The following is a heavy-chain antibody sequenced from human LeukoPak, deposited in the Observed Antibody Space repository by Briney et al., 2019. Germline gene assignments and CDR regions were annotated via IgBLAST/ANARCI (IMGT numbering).Heavy chain of an antibody. D-gene: IGHD3-10*01. Sequence: GASLKISCTASGYNFVNYGVSWVRQAPGQGLEWIGWISVYRGSIEYAANVQGRVALTTDTATNTVYMELSSLTSDDTAIYYCARGIPNYYESGTPSSHMDVWGEGTAVTVSS. CDR3: ARGIPNYYESGTPSSHMDV. V-gene: IGHV1-18*01. CDR2: ISVYRGSI. CDR1: GYNFVNYG. J-gene: IGHJ6*03.